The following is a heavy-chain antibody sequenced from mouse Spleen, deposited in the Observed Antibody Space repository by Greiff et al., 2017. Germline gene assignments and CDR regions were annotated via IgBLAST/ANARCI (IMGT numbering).Heavy chain of an antibody. Sequence: EVHLVESGGGLVQPGGSRKLSCAASGFTFSSFGMHWVRQAPEKGLEWVAYISSGSSTIYYADTVKGRFTISRDNPENTLFLQMTSLRSEDTAMYYCARSAGVRYFDVWGAGTTVTVSS. D-gene: IGHD2-14*01. V-gene: IGHV5-17*02. CDR2: ISSGSSTI. CDR3: ARSAGVRYFDV. J-gene: IGHJ1*01. CDR1: GFTFSSFG.